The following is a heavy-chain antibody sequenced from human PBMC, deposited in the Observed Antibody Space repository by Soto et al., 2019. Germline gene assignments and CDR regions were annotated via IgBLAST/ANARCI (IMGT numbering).Heavy chain of an antibody. D-gene: IGHD6-13*01. Sequence: EVQLLESGGGLVQPGGSLRLSCAAAGFTFSIYAMSWVRQAPGKGLEWVSAISGSGGSTYYEDSVKGRFTISRDNSKSTLYLQMNSLRADDTAVYYCAKATRGGAATLIRDYWGQGTLVTVSS. CDR1: GFTFSIYA. CDR3: AKATRGGAATLIRDY. V-gene: IGHV3-23*01. J-gene: IGHJ4*02. CDR2: ISGSGGST.